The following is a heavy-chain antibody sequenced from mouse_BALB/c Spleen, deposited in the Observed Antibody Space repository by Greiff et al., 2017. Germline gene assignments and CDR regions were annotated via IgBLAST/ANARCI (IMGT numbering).Heavy chain of an antibody. CDR1: GFTFSDYY. Sequence: EVQLVESGGGLVKPGGSLKLSCAASGFTFSDYYMYWVRQTPEKRLEWVATISDGGSYTYYPDSVKGRFTISRDNAKNNLYLQMSSLKSEDTAMYYCARDRNYYGSSLARYFDVWGAGTTVTVSS. V-gene: IGHV5-4*02. CDR2: ISDGGSYT. D-gene: IGHD1-1*01. J-gene: IGHJ1*01. CDR3: ARDRNYYGSSLARYFDV.